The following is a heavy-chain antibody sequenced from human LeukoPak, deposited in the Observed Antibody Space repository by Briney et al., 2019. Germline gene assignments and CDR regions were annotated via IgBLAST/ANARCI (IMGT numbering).Heavy chain of an antibody. D-gene: IGHD3-22*01. V-gene: IGHV3-48*03. CDR1: GFTINNFK. CDR2: ISSGGSTI. Sequence: GGSLRLSCEASGFTINNFKMNWVRQAPGKGLEWISYISSGGSTIFYAESVKGRFTTSRDNAKNSLYLQMNNLRVDDTAVYYCARVYYYDSSGYIGYWGQGTLVTVSS. CDR3: ARVYYYDSSGYIGY. J-gene: IGHJ4*02.